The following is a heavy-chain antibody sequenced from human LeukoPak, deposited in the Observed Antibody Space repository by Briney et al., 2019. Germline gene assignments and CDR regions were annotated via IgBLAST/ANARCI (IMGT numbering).Heavy chain of an antibody. Sequence: SETLSLTCTVSGGSISSSSYYWGWIRQPPGKGLEWVGSIYYSGSTYYNPSLKSRVTISVDTSKNQFSPKLSSVTAADTAVYYCARQETGYDFWTGYSFDYWGQGTLVTVSS. V-gene: IGHV4-39*01. CDR1: GGSISSSSYY. J-gene: IGHJ4*02. D-gene: IGHD3-3*01. CDR2: IYYSGST. CDR3: ARQETGYDFWTGYSFDY.